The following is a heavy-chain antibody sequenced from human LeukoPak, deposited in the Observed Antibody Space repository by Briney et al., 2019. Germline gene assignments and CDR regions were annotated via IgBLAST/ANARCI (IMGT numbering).Heavy chain of an antibody. CDR1: GFTFSSYG. Sequence: GRSLRLSCAASGFTFSSYGMHWVRKAPGKGLEWVAVIWYDGSNKYYADSVKGRFTISRDNSKNTLYLQMNSLRAEDTAVYYCAKGQLVRGEFDYWGQGTLVTVSS. CDR3: AKGQLVRGEFDY. CDR2: IWYDGSNK. J-gene: IGHJ4*02. D-gene: IGHD6-6*01. V-gene: IGHV3-33*06.